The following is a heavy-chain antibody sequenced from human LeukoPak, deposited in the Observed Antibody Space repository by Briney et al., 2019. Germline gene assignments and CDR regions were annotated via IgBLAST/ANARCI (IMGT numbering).Heavy chain of an antibody. CDR2: IRYDGSNK. J-gene: IGHJ6*03. D-gene: IGHD3-10*01. CDR1: GFTFSSYS. CDR3: AKGVGGSANYYYMDV. Sequence: PGGSLRLSCAASGFTFSSYSMNWVRQAPGKGLEWVAFIRYDGSNKYYADSVKGRFTISRDNSKNTLYLQMNSLRAEDTAVYYCAKGVGGSANYYYMDVWGKGTTVTVSS. V-gene: IGHV3-30*02.